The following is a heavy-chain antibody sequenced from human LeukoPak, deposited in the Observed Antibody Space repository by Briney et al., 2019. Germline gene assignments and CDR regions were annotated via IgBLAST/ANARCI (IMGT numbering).Heavy chain of an antibody. J-gene: IGHJ4*02. CDR3: AKVRFGELSFDY. CDR1: GFTFSSYA. D-gene: IGHD3-10*01. Sequence: GGSLRLSCAASGFTFSSYAMSWVRQAPGKGLEWVSAISGSGGSTYYADSVKGRFTISRDNSENTLYLQMNSLRAEDTAVYYCAKVRFGELSFDYWGQGTLVTVSS. V-gene: IGHV3-23*01. CDR2: ISGSGGST.